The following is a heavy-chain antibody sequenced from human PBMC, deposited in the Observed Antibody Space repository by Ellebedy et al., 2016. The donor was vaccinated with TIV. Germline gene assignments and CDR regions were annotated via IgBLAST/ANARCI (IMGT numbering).Heavy chain of an antibody. D-gene: IGHD1-26*01. CDR1: GFTFNNYA. V-gene: IGHV3-30-3*01. CDR3: ASGSRVAESPYEYFQY. J-gene: IGHJ1*01. Sequence: GESLKISCAASGFTFNNYAMHWVRQAPGKGPEWVAVISYDGTNKWYADSVQGRFTISRDNSKNTLYLQMNSLRAEDTAVYYCASGSRVAESPYEYFQYWGQGTLVTVPS. CDR2: ISYDGTNK.